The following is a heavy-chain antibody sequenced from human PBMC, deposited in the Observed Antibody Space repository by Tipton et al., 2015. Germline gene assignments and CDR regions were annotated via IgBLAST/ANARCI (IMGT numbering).Heavy chain of an antibody. J-gene: IGHJ5*02. V-gene: IGHV1-18*01. Sequence: QLVQSGAEVKKPGASVKVSCKTAGYTFTSYGISWVRQAPGQGLEWMGWISPYNGNTKYAQKFQGRVTVTTDASTNTAYMELRSLRSDDTAVYYCAKRGWSSSWSTFDPWGQGTLVTVSS. CDR3: AKRGWSSSWSTFDP. D-gene: IGHD6-13*01. CDR2: ISPYNGNT. CDR1: GYTFTSYG.